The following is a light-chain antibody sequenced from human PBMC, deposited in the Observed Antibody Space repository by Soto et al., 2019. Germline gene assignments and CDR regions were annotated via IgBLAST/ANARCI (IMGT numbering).Light chain of an antibody. CDR3: RQSYSHGLS. CDR1: QSIYTY. CDR2: ASS. Sequence: DIQLTQSPSSLSASVGDRVTINCRASQSIYTYLNWFQRKPGKGPKLLIFASSTLQSGVPSRFSGSGSGATLSLTIGSRQHEDFATYDCRQSYSHGLSFGGGTWV. J-gene: IGKJ4*01. V-gene: IGKV1-39*01.